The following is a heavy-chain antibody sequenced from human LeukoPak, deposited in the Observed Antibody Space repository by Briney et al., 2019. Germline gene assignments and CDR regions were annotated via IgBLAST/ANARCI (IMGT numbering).Heavy chain of an antibody. D-gene: IGHD6-19*01. CDR3: AKDQRRIAVAGTDFDY. V-gene: IGHV3-23*01. Sequence: PGGSLRLSCEASGFTFSSYAMSWVRQAPGKGLEWVSGISGSGGSTYYADSVKGRFTISRDNPKNTLYLQMHSLRAEDTAVYYCAKDQRRIAVAGTDFDYWGQGTLVTVSS. CDR2: ISGSGGST. J-gene: IGHJ4*02. CDR1: GFTFSSYA.